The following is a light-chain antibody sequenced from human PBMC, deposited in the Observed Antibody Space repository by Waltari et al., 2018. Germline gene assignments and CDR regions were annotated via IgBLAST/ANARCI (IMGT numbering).Light chain of an antibody. J-gene: IGLJ2*01. Sequence: QPELTQSPSASASLGASVKLTCILSSGHSSYAIAWHQQQPQKGPRYLMKLNSDGSHNKGDGIPDRFSGSMSGAERYLTISSLQSEDEADYYCQTWGTGTHVVFGGGTKLTVL. CDR3: QTWGTGTHVV. V-gene: IGLV4-69*01. CDR1: SGHSSYA. CDR2: LNSDGSH.